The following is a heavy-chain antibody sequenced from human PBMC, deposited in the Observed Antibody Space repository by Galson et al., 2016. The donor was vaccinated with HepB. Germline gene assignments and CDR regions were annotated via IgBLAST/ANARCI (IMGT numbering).Heavy chain of an antibody. CDR3: ARAASEIPRVISDS. CDR2: INPSRGST. V-gene: IGHV1-46*01. D-gene: IGHD2-21*01. CDR1: GYIFTAHY. Sequence: SVKVSCKASGYIFTAHYMHWVRQAPGQGLEWMGIINPSRGSTSYTPKFHGRITMTSDSSTNTVNMDRSSLTYEDTAVYIWARAASEIPRVISDSWGQGSLVIVSS. J-gene: IGHJ4*02.